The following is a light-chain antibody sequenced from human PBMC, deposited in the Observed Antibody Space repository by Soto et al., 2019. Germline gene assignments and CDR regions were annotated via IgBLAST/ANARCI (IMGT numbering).Light chain of an antibody. CDR2: LAS. CDR3: MHALLTPRT. Sequence: DIVMTQSPLSLSFTPGEPASISCRSSQSLLHSNGNHYLEWYFQKPGQSPQLLIYLASIRASGVPDRFSGSGSGTDFTLKISRVEAEDVGIYYCMHALLTPRTFGQGTKVEIK. J-gene: IGKJ1*01. V-gene: IGKV2-28*01. CDR1: QSLLHSNGNHY.